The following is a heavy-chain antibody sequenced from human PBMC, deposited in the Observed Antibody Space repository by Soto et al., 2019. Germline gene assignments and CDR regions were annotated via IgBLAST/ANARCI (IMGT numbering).Heavy chain of an antibody. CDR1: GYTFTNYA. J-gene: IGHJ2*01. CDR3: ARGGSLYWYFDL. Sequence: QVQLVQSGAEVKKPGASVKVSCKASGYTFTNYAMHWVRQAPGQRLEWMGWINAGNGNTKYSQKSQGXVXIXRYXSASTAYMELSSLRSEDTAVYYCARGGSLYWYFDLWGRGTLVTVSS. D-gene: IGHD1-26*01. V-gene: IGHV1-3*01. CDR2: INAGNGNT.